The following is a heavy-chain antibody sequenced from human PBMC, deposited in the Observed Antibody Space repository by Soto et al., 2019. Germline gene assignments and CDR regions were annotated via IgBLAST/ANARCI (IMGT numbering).Heavy chain of an antibody. CDR1: GGSFSGYY. Sequence: PSETLSLTCAVYGGSFSGYYWSWIRQPPGKGLEWIGEINHSGSTNYNPSLKSRVTISVETSKYQFSLKLSSVTAADTAVYYCARFDSLAGDIVDYWGQGTLVTVSS. D-gene: IGHD3-16*01. V-gene: IGHV4-34*01. J-gene: IGHJ4*02. CDR3: ARFDSLAGDIVDY. CDR2: INHSGST.